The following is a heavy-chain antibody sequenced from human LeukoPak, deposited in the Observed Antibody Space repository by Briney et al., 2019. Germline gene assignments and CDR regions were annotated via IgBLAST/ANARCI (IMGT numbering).Heavy chain of an antibody. CDR3: ARGGALLWFGELLGGSYMDV. CDR1: GYTFTTYY. J-gene: IGHJ6*03. Sequence: ASVKVSCKASGYTFTTYYVHWVRQAPGQGLEWMGIINPSGGSTTYAQKFRGRLTMTRDMSTSTVYMELSSLRSEDTAVYYCARGGALLWFGELLGGSYMDVWGKGTTVTISS. D-gene: IGHD3-10*01. CDR2: INPSGGST. V-gene: IGHV1-46*01.